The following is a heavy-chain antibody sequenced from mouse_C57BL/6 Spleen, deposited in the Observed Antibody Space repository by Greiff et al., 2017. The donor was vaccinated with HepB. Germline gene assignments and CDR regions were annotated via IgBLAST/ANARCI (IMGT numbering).Heavy chain of an antibody. CDR2: IDPANGNT. J-gene: IGHJ3*01. V-gene: IGHV14-3*01. CDR3: APGCYYGSSPWLAY. D-gene: IGHD1-1*01. CDR1: GFNIKNTY. Sequence: VQLKQSVAELVRPGASVKLSCTASGFNIKNTYMHWVKQRPEQGLEWIGRIDPANGNTKYAPKFQGKATITADTSSNTAYLQLSSLTSEDTASYYWAPGCYYGSSPWLAYWGQGTLVTVSA.